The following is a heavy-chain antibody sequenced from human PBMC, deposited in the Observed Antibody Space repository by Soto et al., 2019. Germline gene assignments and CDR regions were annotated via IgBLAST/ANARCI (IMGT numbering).Heavy chain of an antibody. CDR1: GFTFSTYG. CDR2: ISHDGSNE. Sequence: QVQLVESGGGVVQPGRSLRLSCAASGFTFSTYGMHWVRQAPGKGLEWVALISHDGSNEHYADSVRGRFTISRDNSKNTLFLQMSSLRAEDTAVYLCARALGQYYDYWSGYPWGQGTLVTVSS. J-gene: IGHJ5*02. V-gene: IGHV3-30*03. CDR3: ARALGQYYDYWSGYP. D-gene: IGHD3-3*01.